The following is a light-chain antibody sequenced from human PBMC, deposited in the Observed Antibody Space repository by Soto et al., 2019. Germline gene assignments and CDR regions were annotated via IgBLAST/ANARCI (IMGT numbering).Light chain of an antibody. CDR2: GAS. CDR1: QSVSSN. J-gene: IGKJ2*01. V-gene: IGKV3-15*01. CDR3: QQYNNWYT. Sequence: EIVMTQSPATLSVSPGERDTLSCRASQSVSSNLAWYQQKPSQAPRLPIYGASTRATGIPARFSGSGSGTEFTLTISSLQSEDFAVYYCQQYNNWYTVGHGTKLEIK.